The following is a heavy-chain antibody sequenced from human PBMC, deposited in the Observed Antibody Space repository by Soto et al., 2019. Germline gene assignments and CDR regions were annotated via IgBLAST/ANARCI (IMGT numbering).Heavy chain of an antibody. CDR1: GFTFSNYG. V-gene: IGHV3-30*18. J-gene: IGHJ4*02. Sequence: GGSLRLSCEASGFTFSNYGMYWVRQAPGKGLEWVSLISYDGRTTYYVDSVKGRFTISRDNSKNTLYLQMSSLRAEDTAVYYCVKDWARYYYDTYYFDYWGQGTLVTV. CDR2: ISYDGRTT. D-gene: IGHD3-22*01. CDR3: VKDWARYYYDTYYFDY.